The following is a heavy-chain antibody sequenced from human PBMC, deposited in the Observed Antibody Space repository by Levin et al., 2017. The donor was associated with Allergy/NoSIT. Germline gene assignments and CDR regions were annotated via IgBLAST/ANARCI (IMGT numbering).Heavy chain of an antibody. Sequence: SCAASGFTFNSYAMNWVRQAPGKGLEWVSAISGSGISTYSADSVKGRFTISRDSSKNTLYLQMNSLRAEDTAVYYCAKAFGDDVFRIDYWGQGTLVTVSS. CDR1: GFTFNSYA. D-gene: IGHD4-17*01. CDR2: ISGSGIST. V-gene: IGHV3-23*01. CDR3: AKAFGDDVFRIDY. J-gene: IGHJ4*02.